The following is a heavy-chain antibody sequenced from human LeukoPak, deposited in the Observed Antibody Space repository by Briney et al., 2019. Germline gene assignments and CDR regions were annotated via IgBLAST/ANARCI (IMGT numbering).Heavy chain of an antibody. J-gene: IGHJ3*02. D-gene: IGHD3-3*01. CDR1: GFTFSNYW. CDR2: INSDGSST. Sequence: GGSLRLSCAASGFTFSNYWMHWVRQAPGKGLVWVSLINSDGSSTIYTDSVKGRFTISRDNAKNTLYLQMNSLRAEDTAVYYCARGLTIFGVVNDAFDIWGQGTMVTVSS. V-gene: IGHV3-74*01. CDR3: ARGLTIFGVVNDAFDI.